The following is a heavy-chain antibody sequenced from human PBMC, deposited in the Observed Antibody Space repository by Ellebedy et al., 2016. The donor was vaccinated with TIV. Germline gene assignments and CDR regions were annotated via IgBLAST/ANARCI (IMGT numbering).Heavy chain of an antibody. Sequence: ASVKVSCKASAGTFSNHAVSWVRQAPGQRLEWMGWINAGDDLTKHSQKFLGRVTLARDTSASTAYMELSSLRSEDTAVYYCATDQSSPLGDRFDYWGQGTLVTVSS. CDR1: AGTFSNHA. V-gene: IGHV1-3*01. J-gene: IGHJ4*02. D-gene: IGHD2-21*02. CDR3: ATDQSSPLGDRFDY. CDR2: INAGDDLT.